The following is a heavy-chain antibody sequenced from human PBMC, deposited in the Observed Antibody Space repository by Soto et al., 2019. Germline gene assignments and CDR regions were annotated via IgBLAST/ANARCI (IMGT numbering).Heavy chain of an antibody. J-gene: IGHJ4*02. CDR3: ARDGFYDSSASYNYFEY. D-gene: IGHD3-22*01. Sequence: AGGSLRLSCAASGFSFSSYAMSWVRQAPAKGLEWVSVIRGSGTRTYYADSVKGRFTISRDNSKNTLYLQMNSLRADDTAVYYCARDGFYDSSASYNYFEYWGQGTLVTVS. CDR1: GFSFSSYA. CDR2: IRGSGTRT. V-gene: IGHV3-23*01.